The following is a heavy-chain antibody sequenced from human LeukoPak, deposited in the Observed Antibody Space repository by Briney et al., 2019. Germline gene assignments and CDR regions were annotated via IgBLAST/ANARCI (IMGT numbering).Heavy chain of an antibody. CDR3: ARDTMYGSSSYIIDY. CDR1: GFTFSIYS. J-gene: IGHJ4*02. CDR2: ISSSSSTI. D-gene: IGHD6-6*01. V-gene: IGHV3-48*01. Sequence: GGSLRLSCAASGFTFSIYSMNWVRQAPGKGLEWVSYISSSSSTIYYADSVKGRFTISRDNAKNSLYLQMNSLRAEDTAVYSCARDTMYGSSSYIIDYWGQGTLVTVSS.